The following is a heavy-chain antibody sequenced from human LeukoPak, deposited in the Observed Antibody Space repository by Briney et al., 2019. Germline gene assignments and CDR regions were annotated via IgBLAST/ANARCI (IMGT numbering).Heavy chain of an antibody. CDR2: IYPADSDT. CDR1: GYSFSNYW. V-gene: IGHV5-51*01. CDR3: ARLPPGGTGLNVDS. D-gene: IGHD1-14*01. Sequence: GESLKISCKGSGYSFSNYWIAWVRQMPGKGLEWMGIIYPADSDTKYSPSFQGQVTISADKSINTAFLHWSSLKASDTAMYFCARLPPGGTGLNVDSRGQGTLVTVSS. J-gene: IGHJ4*02.